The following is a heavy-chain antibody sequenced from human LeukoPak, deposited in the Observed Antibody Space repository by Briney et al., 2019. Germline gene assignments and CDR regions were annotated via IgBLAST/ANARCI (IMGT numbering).Heavy chain of an antibody. CDR2: FYHSGST. Sequence: PSETLSLTCTVSGYSISSGYYWGWIRQPPGKGLGWIGGFYHSGSTYYNPSLKSRVTVSVDTSKNQFSLKLSSVTAADTAVYYCARGLGSGSYYNVYVYYYYMDVWGKGTTVTISS. V-gene: IGHV4-38-2*02. CDR3: ARGLGSGSYYNVYVYYYYMDV. CDR1: GYSISSGYY. D-gene: IGHD3-10*01. J-gene: IGHJ6*03.